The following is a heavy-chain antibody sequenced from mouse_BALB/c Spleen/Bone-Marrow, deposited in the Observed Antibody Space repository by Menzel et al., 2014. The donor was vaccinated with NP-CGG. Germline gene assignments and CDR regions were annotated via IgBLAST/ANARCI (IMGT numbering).Heavy chain of an antibody. CDR1: RFDFSRYW. J-gene: IGHJ4*01. Sequence: EVHLVESGGGLVQPGGSLKLSCAASRFDFSRYWMSWVRQAPGKGLEWIGEINPDSSTINYTSSLKDKFIISRDNAKNTLYLQMSKVRSEDTALYYCARPGDYDAMDYWGQGTSVTVSS. CDR3: ARPGDYDAMDY. CDR2: INPDSSTI. V-gene: IGHV4-1*02.